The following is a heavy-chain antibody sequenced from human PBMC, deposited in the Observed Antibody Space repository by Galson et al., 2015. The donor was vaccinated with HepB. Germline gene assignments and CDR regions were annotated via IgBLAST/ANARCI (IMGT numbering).Heavy chain of an antibody. D-gene: IGHD3-22*01. J-gene: IGHJ4*02. CDR2: IDWDDDT. CDR3: ARTTCYYDSSGYYTYFDY. Sequence: PALVKPTQTLTLTCTFSGFSLTTSGMCVSWIRQPPGKALEWLARIDWDDDTYYNTSLKTRLTISKDTSKNQVVLTVTNMDPVDTATYFCARTTCYYDSSGYYTYFDYWGQGTLVTVPS. V-gene: IGHV2-70*11. CDR1: GFSLTTSGMC.